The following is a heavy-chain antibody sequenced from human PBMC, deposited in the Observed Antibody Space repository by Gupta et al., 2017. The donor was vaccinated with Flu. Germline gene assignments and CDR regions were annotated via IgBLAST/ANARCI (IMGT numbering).Heavy chain of an antibody. V-gene: IGHV1-2*02. J-gene: IGHJ4*02. CDR2: INPNSGGT. Sequence: QVQLVQSGAEVKMPGASVKVSCKASGYTFAAHNLHWVRQAPGQGLEWMGWINPNSGGTKYAQKFQGRVTMTGDTSLSTAYLELTSLRFDDTAVYYCASASAVIKFGGSIDFWGQGTLVTVSS. CDR1: GYTFAAHN. D-gene: IGHD3-16*01. CDR3: ASASAVIKFGGSIDF.